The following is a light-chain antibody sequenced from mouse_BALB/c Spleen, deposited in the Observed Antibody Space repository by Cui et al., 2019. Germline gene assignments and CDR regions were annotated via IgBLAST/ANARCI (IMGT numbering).Light chain of an antibody. CDR2: ATY. V-gene: IGKV4-72*01. Sequence: QIVPSQSPALLSSSPGEKVTITCRPSSRVSYMHWYQQKPGPSPKPWIYATYNLASGVPASFSGSGSGTSYSLKVSRVEAEDAATYYCQQWSSNPLKVGSGTKLEIK. J-gene: IGKJ4*01. CDR3: QQWSSNPLK. CDR1: SRVSY.